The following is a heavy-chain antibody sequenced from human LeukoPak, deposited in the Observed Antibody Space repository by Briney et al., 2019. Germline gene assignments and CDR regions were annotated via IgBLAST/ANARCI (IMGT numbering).Heavy chain of an antibody. CDR2: IDPSDSYT. J-gene: IGHJ3*02. CDR1: GSIFTSYW. D-gene: IGHD6-19*01. CDR3: ARPGKWVAGRAFDI. V-gene: IGHV5-10-1*01. Sequence: GAPLLISCKCSGSIFTSYWIGWGRQLPGEGVEWRGRIDPSDSYTNYSPSFQGHVTISADKSISTAYLQWSSLKASDTAFYYCARPGKWVAGRAFDIWGQGTMVTVSS.